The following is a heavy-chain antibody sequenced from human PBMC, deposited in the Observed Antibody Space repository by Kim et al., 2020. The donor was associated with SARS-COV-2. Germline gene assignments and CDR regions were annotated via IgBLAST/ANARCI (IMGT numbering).Heavy chain of an antibody. J-gene: IGHJ3*02. CDR2: IIPILGIA. CDR3: ARDGPLYYYDSSGYFQSINEAVDI. Sequence: SVKVSCKASGCTFSSYAISWVRQAPGQGLEWMGRIIPILGIANYAQKFHGRVTITADKSTRTAYMELSSLRSEHTAVYYCARDGPLYYYDSSGYFQSINEAVDIWGQGTMVTVSS. V-gene: IGHV1-69*04. D-gene: IGHD3-22*01. CDR1: GCTFSSYA.